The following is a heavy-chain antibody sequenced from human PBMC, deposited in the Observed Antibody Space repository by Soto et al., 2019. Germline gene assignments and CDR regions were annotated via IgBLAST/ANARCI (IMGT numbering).Heavy chain of an antibody. V-gene: IGHV1-2*02. Sequence: ASVKVSCKASVYTFTAYSMRWVRQAPGQGLEWVGWFNPNSGDTIYAQKFQGRVTLTRDTSIGTAYMELYSLTSDDTAVYYCAREASAVISLGYWGQGTLVTVSS. CDR2: FNPNSGDT. D-gene: IGHD6-19*01. CDR3: AREASAVISLGY. CDR1: VYTFTAYS. J-gene: IGHJ4*02.